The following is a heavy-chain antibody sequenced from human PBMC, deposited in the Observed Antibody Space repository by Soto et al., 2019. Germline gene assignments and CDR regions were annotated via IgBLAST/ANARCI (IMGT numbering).Heavy chain of an antibody. D-gene: IGHD3-10*01. CDR1: GDFISRT. V-gene: IGHV4-59*08. CDR3: TTQGFGGLHGLVDV. Sequence: SETMSPTCTVAGDFISRTRRWSWNRLSPWKGLEWIGYISNIGFTRYNPSLKSRVSISVDTSKNQFSLKLTSVTAADTAVYYCTTQGFGGLHGLVDVWGQGTTVTVSS. J-gene: IGHJ6*02. CDR2: ISNIGFT.